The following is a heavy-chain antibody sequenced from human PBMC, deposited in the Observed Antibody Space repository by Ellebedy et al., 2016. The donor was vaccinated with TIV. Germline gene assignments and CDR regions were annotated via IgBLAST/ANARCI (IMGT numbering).Heavy chain of an antibody. J-gene: IGHJ1*01. CDR3: ATGYSDSSGYYSQYLQH. V-gene: IGHV3-30-3*01. CDR2: ISYDGSNK. Sequence: GGSLRLXCAASGFTFSSYALHWVRQAPGKGLEWVVVISYDGSNKYYADFVKGRFTISRDNSKNTLYLQMNSLRAEDTAVYYCATGYSDSSGYYSQYLQHWGQGTRVTVST. D-gene: IGHD3-22*01. CDR1: GFTFSSYA.